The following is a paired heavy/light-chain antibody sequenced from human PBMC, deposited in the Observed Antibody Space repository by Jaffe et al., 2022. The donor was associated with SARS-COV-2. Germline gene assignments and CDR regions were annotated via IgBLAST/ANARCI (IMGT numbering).Light chain of an antibody. CDR1: QGIRND. V-gene: IGKV1-17*01. Sequence: DIQMTQSPSSLSASVGDRVTITCRASQGIRNDLGWYQQKPGKAPKRLIYAASSLQSGVPSRFSGSGSGTEFTLTISSLQPEDFATYYCLQHNTYPNTFGQGTKLEIK. J-gene: IGKJ2*01. CDR2: AAS. CDR3: LQHNTYPNT.
Heavy chain of an antibody. V-gene: IGHV3-48*01. CDR2: ISSSSSTI. D-gene: IGHD3-16*02. Sequence: EVQLVESGGGLVQPGGSLRLSCEASGFTFSNYDMNWVRQAPGKGLEWVSYISSSSSTIYYADSVKGRFTISRDNAKNSLYLQMNSLRAEDTAVYYCAREPYDYVWGSYRDDAFDIWGQGTMVTVSS. CDR3: AREPYDYVWGSYRDDAFDI. J-gene: IGHJ3*02. CDR1: GFTFSNYD.